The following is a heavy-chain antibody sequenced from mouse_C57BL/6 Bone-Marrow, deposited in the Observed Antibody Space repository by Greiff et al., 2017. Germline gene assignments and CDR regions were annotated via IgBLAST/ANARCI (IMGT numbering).Heavy chain of an antibody. CDR1: GFTFSSYA. CDR3: ARVRLRRDFDY. D-gene: IGHD2-4*01. J-gene: IGHJ2*01. V-gene: IGHV5-4*03. CDR2: ISDGGSYT. Sequence: DVMLVESGGGLVKPGGSLKLSCAASGFTFSSYAMSWVRQTPEKRLGWVATISDGGSYTYYPDNVQGRFTISRDNAKNNLYLQMSHLKSEDTAMYYCARVRLRRDFDYWGQGTTLTVSS.